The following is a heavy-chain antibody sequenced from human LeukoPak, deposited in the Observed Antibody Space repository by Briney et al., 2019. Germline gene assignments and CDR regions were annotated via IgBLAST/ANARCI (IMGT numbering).Heavy chain of an antibody. Sequence: PGGSPRLSCAASGFTFSDYYMSWIRQAPGKGLEWVSYISSSGSTIYYADSVKGRFTISRDNAKNSLYLQMNSLRAEDTAVYYCARDHRITMVRGVNFAFDIWGQGTMVTVSS. CDR3: ARDHRITMVRGVNFAFDI. CDR2: ISSSGSTI. CDR1: GFTFSDYY. J-gene: IGHJ3*02. D-gene: IGHD3-10*01. V-gene: IGHV3-11*01.